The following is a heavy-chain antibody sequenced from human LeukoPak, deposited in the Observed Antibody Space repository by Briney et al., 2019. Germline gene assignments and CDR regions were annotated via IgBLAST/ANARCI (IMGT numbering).Heavy chain of an antibody. CDR2: INWNGGST. V-gene: IGHV3-20*04. CDR1: GFTFDDYG. CDR3: AKFSYGDYVA. D-gene: IGHD4-17*01. Sequence: GGSLRLSCAASGFTFDDYGMSWVRQAPGKGLEWVSGINWNGGSTGYADSVKGRFTISRDNSKNTLSLQMNSLRPDDTAVYYCAKFSYGDYVAWGQGTLVIVSS. J-gene: IGHJ5*02.